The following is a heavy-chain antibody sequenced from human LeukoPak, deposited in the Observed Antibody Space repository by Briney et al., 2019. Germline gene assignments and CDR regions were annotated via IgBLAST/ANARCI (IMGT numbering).Heavy chain of an antibody. J-gene: IGHJ6*03. CDR1: GVTISSYR. V-gene: IGHV3-7*01. D-gene: IGHD3-3*01. CDR3: ARDRDFWSGYSPNYYYYYYMDV. CDR2: IKENGSVK. Sequence: PGGSLRLSCVAPGVTISSYRMSWVRQALGESLGWVSHIKENGSVKYYVVSVKGRYTISRDNAKNSLYLQMNSLRAEDTAVYYCARDRDFWSGYSPNYYYYYYMDVWGKGTTVTVSS.